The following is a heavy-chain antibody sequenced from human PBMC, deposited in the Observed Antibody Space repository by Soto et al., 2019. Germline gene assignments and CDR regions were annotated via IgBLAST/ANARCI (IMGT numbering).Heavy chain of an antibody. J-gene: IGHJ6*03. CDR1: GYTFNRHG. D-gene: IGHD2-2*01. CDR2: INPYNGNT. V-gene: IGHV1-18*01. Sequence: QVELVQSGAEVKKPGASVKVSCKASGYTFNRHGITWVRQAPGQGLEWMGWINPYNGNTDSEQRLQGRVTMTTDTSKNTAYLELRSLRSGDTAVYYCARAHCSSVSCYHPFYYYYMDVWGKGTTVTVSS. CDR3: ARAHCSSVSCYHPFYYYYMDV.